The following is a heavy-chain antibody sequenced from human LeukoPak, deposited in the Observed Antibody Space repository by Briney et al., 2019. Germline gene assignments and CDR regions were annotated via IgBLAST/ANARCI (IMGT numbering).Heavy chain of an antibody. CDR1: GGTFSRYA. D-gene: IGHD3-9*01. CDR2: IIAIVGTA. V-gene: IGHV1-69*05. J-gene: IGHJ4*02. Sequence: PGCSLKLSCTASGGTFSRYAMSWVRQAPGQGLEWVAGIIAIVGTANYAEKVQGRFTITRDDSQSTAYLELSSLRSEDTAVYYCASQRYSDWFPFDYWGQGTLVTVCS. CDR3: ASQRYSDWFPFDY.